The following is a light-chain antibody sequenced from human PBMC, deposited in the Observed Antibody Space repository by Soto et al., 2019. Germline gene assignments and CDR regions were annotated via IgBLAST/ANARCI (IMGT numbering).Light chain of an antibody. CDR3: TSYTTNTALV. V-gene: IGLV2-14*01. CDR2: EVS. Sequence: QSVLTQPASVSGSPGQSITISCTGTSSDVGTYNFVSWYQHHPGKAPKLIIYEVSNRPSGISDRFSGSKSGSTASLTISGLQAEDEADYHCTSYTTNTALVFGTGTRSPS. CDR1: SSDVGTYNF. J-gene: IGLJ1*01.